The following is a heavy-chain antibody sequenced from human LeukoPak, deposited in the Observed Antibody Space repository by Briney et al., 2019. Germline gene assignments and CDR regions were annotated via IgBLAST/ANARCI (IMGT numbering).Heavy chain of an antibody. V-gene: IGHV3-23*01. D-gene: IGHD3-3*01. Sequence: PGGSLRLSCAASGFTFSSYAMSWVRQAPGKGLEWVSAISGSGGSTYYADSVKGRFTISRDNSKNTLYLQMNSLRAEDTAVYYCAKAFGGGKILEWLLPDYCYYYMDVWGKGTTVIVSS. J-gene: IGHJ6*03. CDR1: GFTFSSYA. CDR2: ISGSGGST. CDR3: AKAFGGGKILEWLLPDYCYYYMDV.